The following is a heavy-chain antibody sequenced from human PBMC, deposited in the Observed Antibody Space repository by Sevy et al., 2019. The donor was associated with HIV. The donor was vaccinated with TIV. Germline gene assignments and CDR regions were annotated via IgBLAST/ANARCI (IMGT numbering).Heavy chain of an antibody. J-gene: IGHJ6*02. CDR2: ISSSSSYI. CDR3: ARGWGGPYYYGMDV. Sequence: GGSLRLSCAASGFTFSSYSMNWVRQAPGKGLEWVSSISSSSSYIYYADSVKGRFTISRDNAKNSLYLQMNSLRAEDTAVYYCARGWGGPYYYGMDVWGQGTTVTVSS. V-gene: IGHV3-21*01. CDR1: GFTFSSYS. D-gene: IGHD3-16*01.